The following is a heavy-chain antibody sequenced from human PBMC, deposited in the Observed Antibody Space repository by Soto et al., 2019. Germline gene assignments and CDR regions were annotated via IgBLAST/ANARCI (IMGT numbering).Heavy chain of an antibody. V-gene: IGHV4-39*01. CDR2: IYYSGST. Sequence: SETQSLTSTVSGGSISSSSCYWGWIRQPPGKGLEWIGSIYYSGSTYYNPSLKSRVTTSVDTSKNQFSLKLSSVTAADTAVYYCVEAAPPGGWFAPGGQETLAPVPS. D-gene: IGHD6-13*01. CDR3: VEAAPPGGWFAP. CDR1: GGSISSSSCY. J-gene: IGHJ5*02.